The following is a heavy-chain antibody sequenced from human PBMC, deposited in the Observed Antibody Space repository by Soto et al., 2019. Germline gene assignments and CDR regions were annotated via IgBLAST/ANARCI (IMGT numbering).Heavy chain of an antibody. D-gene: IGHD5-18*01. Sequence: QVQLQESGPGLVKPSQTLSLTCTVSGGSISSGDYYWSWIRQPPGKGLEWIGYIYYSGRTYYNPSLKSRVTISVDTSKNQFSLKLSSVTAADTAVYYCARGTAMVVRYFDLWGRGTLVTVSS. J-gene: IGHJ2*01. CDR1: GGSISSGDYY. CDR2: IYYSGRT. CDR3: ARGTAMVVRYFDL. V-gene: IGHV4-30-4*01.